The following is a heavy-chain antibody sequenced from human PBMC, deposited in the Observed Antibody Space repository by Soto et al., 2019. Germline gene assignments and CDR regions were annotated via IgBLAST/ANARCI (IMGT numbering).Heavy chain of an antibody. CDR3: AGVGGSSYESEHDGFDI. Sequence: ASVKVSCKASGYTFTIYGISWVRQAPGQGLEWMGWISAYNGNTNYAQKLQGRVTMTTDTSTSTAYMELRSLRPNSTAVSYCAGVGGSSYESEHDGFDIWGQETMV. V-gene: IGHV1-18*01. CDR2: ISAYNGNT. D-gene: IGHD5-12*01. J-gene: IGHJ3*02. CDR1: GYTFTIYG.